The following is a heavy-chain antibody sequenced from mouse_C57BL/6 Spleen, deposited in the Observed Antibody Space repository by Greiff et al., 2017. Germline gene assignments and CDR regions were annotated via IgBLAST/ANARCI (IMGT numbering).Heavy chain of an antibody. D-gene: IGHD2-5*01. V-gene: IGHV1-82*01. J-gene: IGHJ2*01. CDR3: ARYYYSNYGLDY. CDR1: GYAFSSSW. Sequence: VQLQQSGPELVKPGASVKISCKASGYAFSSSWMNWVKQRPGKGLEWIGRIYPGDGDTNYNGKFKGKATLTADKSSSTAYMQLSSLTSEDSAVYFCARYYYSNYGLDYWGQGTTLTVSA. CDR2: IYPGDGDT.